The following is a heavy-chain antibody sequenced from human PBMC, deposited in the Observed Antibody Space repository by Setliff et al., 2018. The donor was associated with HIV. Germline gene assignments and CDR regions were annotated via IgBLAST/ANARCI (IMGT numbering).Heavy chain of an antibody. CDR3: AKDLHYYDTSYYRFYWYFEH. V-gene: IGHV3-7*03. D-gene: IGHD3-10*01. CDR1: ELTFSNYA. J-gene: IGHJ2*01. Sequence: PGGSLRLSCAASELTFSNYAMTWVRQAPGKGLEWVANIGQDGSEKNYVDSVKGRFTISRDNSKDTVYLQMDNLRAEDTAVYYCAKDLHYYDTSYYRFYWYFEHWGRGTLVTVSS. CDR2: IGQDGSEK.